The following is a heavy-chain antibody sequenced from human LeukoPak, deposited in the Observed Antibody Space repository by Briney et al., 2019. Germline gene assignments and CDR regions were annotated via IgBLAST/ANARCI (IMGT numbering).Heavy chain of an antibody. J-gene: IGHJ6*02. V-gene: IGHV4-59*07. CDR1: GVSISNYY. Sequence: SDTLSLTCAVSGVSISNYYWTWVRQPPGKGLEWVGYVYYSGNTNYNPSLKRRVTISVDTSKKQLSLRLTSVTAADPAVYYCARGPGGSGPRPPYTYYYGIYIWGQGTPVTVSS. D-gene: IGHD3-10*01. CDR3: ARGPGGSGPRPPYTYYYGIYI. CDR2: VYYSGNT.